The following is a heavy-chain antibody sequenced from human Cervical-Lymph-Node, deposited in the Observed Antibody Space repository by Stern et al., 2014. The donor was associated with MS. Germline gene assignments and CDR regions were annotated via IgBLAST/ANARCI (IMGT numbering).Heavy chain of an antibody. Sequence: VQLVQSGGGLVKPGGSLRLSCAASGFTFSSYSMNWVRQSPGKGLEWVSSISGNSSYIHYADSVKGRFIISRDNAKNSLYLQMNSLRAEDTAVYYCARESDCDYWGQGTLVTVSS. J-gene: IGHJ4*02. V-gene: IGHV3-21*01. D-gene: IGHD2-21*02. CDR1: GFTFSSYS. CDR3: ARESDCDY. CDR2: ISGNSSYI.